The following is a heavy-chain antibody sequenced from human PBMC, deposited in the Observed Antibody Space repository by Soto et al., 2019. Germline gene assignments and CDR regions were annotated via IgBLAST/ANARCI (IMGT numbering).Heavy chain of an antibody. CDR2: INPSGGRT. V-gene: IGHV1-46*01. D-gene: IGHD3-9*01. CDR1: GYTFTGYY. Sequence: QVQLEQSGAEVKKPGASVKVSCKASGYTFTGYYVHWVRQAPGQGLEWLGIINPSGGRTSYAQTIQGRITVTRDTSTSTVYMQLSSLRSEDTAVYYCARENGDYDILTDYNPYYYYGMDVWGQGTTVTVSS. J-gene: IGHJ6*02. CDR3: ARENGDYDILTDYNPYYYYGMDV.